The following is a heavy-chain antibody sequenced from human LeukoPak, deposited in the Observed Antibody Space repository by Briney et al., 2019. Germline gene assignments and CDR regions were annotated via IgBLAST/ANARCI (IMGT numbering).Heavy chain of an antibody. V-gene: IGHV3-21*01. CDR3: ARAPIAAAGYYFDY. J-gene: IGHJ4*02. D-gene: IGHD6-13*01. CDR2: ISGSGGST. CDR1: GFTFSSYW. Sequence: AGGSLRLSCAASGFTFSSYWMSWVRQAPGKGLEWGSAISGSGGSTYYADSVKGRFTISRDNAKNSLYLQMNSLRAEDTAVYYCARAPIAAAGYYFDYWGQGTLVTVSS.